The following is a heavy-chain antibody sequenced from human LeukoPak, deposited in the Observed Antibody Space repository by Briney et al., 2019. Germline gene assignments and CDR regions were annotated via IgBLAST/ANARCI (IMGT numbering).Heavy chain of an antibody. CDR2: IIPIFGTA. CDR1: GGTFSSYA. J-gene: IGHJ3*02. V-gene: IGHV1-69*05. CDR3: ARAPYLKTHDYGDYEVDAFDI. Sequence: SVKVSCKASGGTFSSYAISWVRQAARQGLEWMGGIIPIFGTANYAQKFQGRVTITTDESTSTAYMELSSLRSEDTAVYYCARAPYLKTHDYGDYEVDAFDIWGQGTMVTVSS. D-gene: IGHD4-17*01.